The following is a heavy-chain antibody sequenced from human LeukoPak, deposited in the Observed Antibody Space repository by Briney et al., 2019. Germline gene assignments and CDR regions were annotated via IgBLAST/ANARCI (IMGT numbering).Heavy chain of an antibody. Sequence: AGGSLRLSCVASGFTLSSYSMNWVRQAPGKGLEWVSYISSSSTIYYADSVKGRFTISRDNAKNSLYLQMNSLRAEDTAVYYCARGAYYYEDWGQGTLVTVSS. CDR2: ISSSSTI. D-gene: IGHD3-22*01. V-gene: IGHV3-48*01. CDR3: ARGAYYYED. J-gene: IGHJ4*02. CDR1: GFTLSSYS.